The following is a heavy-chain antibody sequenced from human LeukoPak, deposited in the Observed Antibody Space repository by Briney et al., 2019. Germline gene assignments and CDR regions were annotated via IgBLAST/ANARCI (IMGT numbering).Heavy chain of an antibody. CDR1: GYTFTSYY. D-gene: IGHD3-3*01. Sequence: GASVKVSCKASGYTFTSYYMQWVRQAPGQGLEWMGIINPSGGSTSYAQKFQGRVNMTRDTSTSTVYMELSSLRSEDTAVYYCARDRFWSAPYMGSGYDAFDIWGQGTMVTVSS. J-gene: IGHJ3*02. CDR2: INPSGGST. V-gene: IGHV1-46*01. CDR3: ARDRFWSAPYMGSGYDAFDI.